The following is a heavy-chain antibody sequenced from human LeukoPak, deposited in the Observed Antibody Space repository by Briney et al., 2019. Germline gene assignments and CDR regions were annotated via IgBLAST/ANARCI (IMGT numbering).Heavy chain of an antibody. CDR2: IKQDGSEK. D-gene: IGHD3-3*01. CDR1: GFTFSSYC. CDR3: ARARVTYYDFWSGPYYYYYYMDV. Sequence: PGGSLRLSCAASGFTFSSYCTSWVRQAPGKGLEWVANIKQDGSEKYYVDSVKGRFTISRDNAKNSLYLQMNSLRAEDTAVYYCARARVTYYDFWSGPYYYYYYMDVWGKGTTVTVSS. V-gene: IGHV3-7*01. J-gene: IGHJ6*03.